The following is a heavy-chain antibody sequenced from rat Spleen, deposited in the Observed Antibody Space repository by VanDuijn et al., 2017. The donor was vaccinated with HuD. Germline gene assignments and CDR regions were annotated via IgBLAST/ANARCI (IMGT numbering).Heavy chain of an antibody. V-gene: IGHV5-29*01. D-gene: IGHD4-3*01. CDR1: GFTFSNYG. Sequence: EVQLVESGGGLVQPGRSLKLSCAASGFTFSNYGMAWVRQTPTKGLEWVATISYDGSSTYYRDSVKGRFTISRDNAKSTLYLQMDSLRSEDTATYYCASQYNSEYWCQGVMVTVSS. J-gene: IGHJ2*01. CDR2: ISYDGSST. CDR3: ASQYNSEY.